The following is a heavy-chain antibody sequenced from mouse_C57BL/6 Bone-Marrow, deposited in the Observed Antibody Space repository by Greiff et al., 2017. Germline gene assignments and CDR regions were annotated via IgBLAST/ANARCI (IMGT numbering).Heavy chain of an antibody. CDR3: ARGLPPFAY. J-gene: IGHJ3*01. D-gene: IGHD3-1*01. Sequence: QFHVKQSGAELARPGASVKLSCKASGYTFTSYGISWVKQRTGQGLEWIGEIYPRSGNTYYNEKLKGKAKLTADKYSSTAYMELRILTSEDSAVYFCARGLPPFAYWGQGTLVTVSA. CDR1: GYTFTSYG. CDR2: IYPRSGNT. V-gene: IGHV1-81*01.